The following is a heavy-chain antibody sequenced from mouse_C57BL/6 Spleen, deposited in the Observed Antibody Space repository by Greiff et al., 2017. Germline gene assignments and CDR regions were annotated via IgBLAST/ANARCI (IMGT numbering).Heavy chain of an antibody. Sequence: ESGPGLVKPAQSLSLTCSATGYSITSGSYWIWIRQFPGNKLEWMGYIRYDGSTNYNPAIKKHISFTRDTSKNQLFLKLNSVTTEDTATYYGAREGDYGVSIGYWGQGTLVTVSA. CDR3: AREGDYGVSIGY. V-gene: IGHV3-6*01. CDR2: IRYDGST. CDR1: GYSITSGSY. D-gene: IGHD2-4*01. J-gene: IGHJ3*01.